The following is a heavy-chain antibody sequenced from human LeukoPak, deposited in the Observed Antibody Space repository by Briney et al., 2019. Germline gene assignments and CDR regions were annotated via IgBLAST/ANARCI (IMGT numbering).Heavy chain of an antibody. D-gene: IGHD7-27*01. Sequence: PSETLSLTCAVSGGSTSIYYWSWVRQPPGERLEWIGCIFYSGGTSYNPSLTSRVTVSVDSSKNQFSLKLNSVTAADTAVYYCARHPGEYDAFDMWGQGTMVTVSS. J-gene: IGHJ3*02. V-gene: IGHV4-59*08. CDR2: IFYSGGT. CDR1: GGSTSIYY. CDR3: ARHPGEYDAFDM.